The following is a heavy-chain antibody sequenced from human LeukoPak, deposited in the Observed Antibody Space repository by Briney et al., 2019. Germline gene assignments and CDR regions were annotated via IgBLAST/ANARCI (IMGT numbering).Heavy chain of an antibody. V-gene: IGHV4-59*01. J-gene: IGHJ5*02. CDR3: ARARRWNVAVEGWWFDP. Sequence: SETLSLTCTVSGGSISSYYWSWIRQPPGKGLEWIGYIYYSGSTNYNPSLKSRVTISVDTSKNQFSLKLSSLTAAATAVYYCARARRWNVAVEGWWFDPWGQGTLVTVSS. D-gene: IGHD1-1*01. CDR2: IYYSGST. CDR1: GGSISSYY.